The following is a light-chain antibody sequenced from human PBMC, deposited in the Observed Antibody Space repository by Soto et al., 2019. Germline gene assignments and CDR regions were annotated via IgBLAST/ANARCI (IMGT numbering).Light chain of an antibody. CDR2: AAS. J-gene: IGKJ1*01. V-gene: IGKV1-39*01. CDR3: QQSYTIPLWT. CDR1: QRIGAY. Sequence: DIQMTQSPSSLSASVGDSVIISCRASQRIGAYLNWYQQKPGKPPKLLIYAASNLESGVPSRFPGRGSGAEFSLPINSLQPSDVATYFCQQSYTIPLWTFGQGTKVEVK.